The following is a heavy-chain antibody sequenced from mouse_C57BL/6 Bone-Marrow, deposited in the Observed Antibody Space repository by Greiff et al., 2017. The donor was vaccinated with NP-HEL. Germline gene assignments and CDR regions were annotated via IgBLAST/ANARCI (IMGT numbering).Heavy chain of an antibody. D-gene: IGHD2-3*01. CDR3: TGLLLLAWFAY. Sequence: EVKVEESGGGLVQPGGSMKLSCVASGFTFSNYWMNWVRQSPEKGLEWVAQIRLKSDNYATHYAESVKGRFTISRGDSKSSVYLQMNNLRAEDTGIYYCTGLLLLAWFAYWGQGTLVTVSA. CDR1: GFTFSNYW. J-gene: IGHJ3*01. CDR2: IRLKSDNYAT. V-gene: IGHV6-3*01.